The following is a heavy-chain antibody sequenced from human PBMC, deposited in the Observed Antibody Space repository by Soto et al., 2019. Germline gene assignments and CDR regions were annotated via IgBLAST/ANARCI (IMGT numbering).Heavy chain of an antibody. J-gene: IGHJ4*02. CDR2: INHSGST. D-gene: IGHD3-22*01. CDR1: GGSFSGYY. CDR3: AQRGYYDSSGYYYFGY. V-gene: IGHV4-34*01. Sequence: QVQLQQWGAGLLKPSETLSLTCAVYGGSFSGYYWSWIRQPPGKGLEWIGEINHSGSTNYNPSLKSRVTISVGTSKNQFSLKLSSVTAADTAVYYCAQRGYYDSSGYYYFGYWGQGTLVTVSS.